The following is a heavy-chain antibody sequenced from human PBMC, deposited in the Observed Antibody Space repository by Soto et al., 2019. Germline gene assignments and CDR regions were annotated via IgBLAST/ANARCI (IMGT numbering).Heavy chain of an antibody. Sequence: RGESLKISCKGSGYSFTSYWIGWVRQMPGKGLEWMGIIYPGDSDTRYSPSFQGQVTISADKSISTAYLQWSSLKASDTAMYYCARQWGSGSYALFPSFDYWGQGTLVTVSS. CDR3: ARQWGSGSYALFPSFDY. CDR1: GYSFTSYW. J-gene: IGHJ4*02. CDR2: IYPGDSDT. D-gene: IGHD3-10*01. V-gene: IGHV5-51*01.